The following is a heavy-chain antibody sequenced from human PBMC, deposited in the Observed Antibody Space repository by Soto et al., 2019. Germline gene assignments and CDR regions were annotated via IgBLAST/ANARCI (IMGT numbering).Heavy chain of an antibody. CDR2: ISSSSSYI. Sequence: GGSLRLSCAASGFTFSSYSMNWVRQAPGKGLEWVSSISSSSSYIYYADSVKGRFTISRDNAKNSLYLQMNSLRAEDTAVYYCARDSITLMIVVVPAYGMDVWGQGTTVTVSS. J-gene: IGHJ6*02. CDR3: ARDSITLMIVVVPAYGMDV. D-gene: IGHD2-2*01. V-gene: IGHV3-21*01. CDR1: GFTFSSYS.